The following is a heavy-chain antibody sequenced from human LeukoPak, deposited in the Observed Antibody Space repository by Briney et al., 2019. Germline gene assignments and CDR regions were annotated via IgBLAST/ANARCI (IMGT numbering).Heavy chain of an antibody. V-gene: IGHV3-23*01. CDR3: AKRISGWYHIDY. J-gene: IGHJ4*02. Sequence: GGSLRLSCAASGFTFSNWAMTWVRQAPGKGLEWVSAITGSGGSTYYADSVKGRFTISRDNSKNTLYLQMNSLRAEDTAVYYCAKRISGWYHIDYWGQGTLVTVSS. CDR2: ITGSGGST. CDR1: GFTFSNWA. D-gene: IGHD6-19*01.